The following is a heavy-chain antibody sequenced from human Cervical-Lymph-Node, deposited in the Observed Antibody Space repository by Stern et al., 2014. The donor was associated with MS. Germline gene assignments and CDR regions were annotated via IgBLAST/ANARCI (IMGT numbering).Heavy chain of an antibody. Sequence: QITLKESGPSLVKPTQTLTLTCTFSGFSLTTSEMSVGWIRQPSGKALEWVALIYWDGDDRYSPSLASRLTITKDTSKNQVVLTMTDMDPVDTGTYFCAHSRTVGKRAFDVWGQGTLVTVSS. D-gene: IGHD1-26*01. CDR1: GFSLTTSEMS. V-gene: IGHV2-5*02. CDR3: AHSRTVGKRAFDV. J-gene: IGHJ3*01. CDR2: IYWDGDD.